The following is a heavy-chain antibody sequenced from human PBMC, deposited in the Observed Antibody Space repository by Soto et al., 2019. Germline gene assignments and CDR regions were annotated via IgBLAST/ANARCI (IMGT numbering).Heavy chain of an antibody. D-gene: IGHD5-12*01. V-gene: IGHV1-69*01. Sequence: QVQLVQSGVEVKKPGSSVKVSCKASGGTFSSYAISWVRQAPGKGLEWMGGIIPIFGTANYAQKFQGRVTITADESTSTAYMELSSLRSEDTAVYYCAGTSRWIYYYYGMDVWGQGTTVTVSS. CDR3: AGTSRWIYYYYGMDV. CDR1: GGTFSSYA. CDR2: IIPIFGTA. J-gene: IGHJ6*02.